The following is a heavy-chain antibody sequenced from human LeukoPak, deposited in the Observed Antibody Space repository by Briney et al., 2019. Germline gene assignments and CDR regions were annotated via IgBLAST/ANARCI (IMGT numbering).Heavy chain of an antibody. D-gene: IGHD6-19*01. CDR2: IYYSGTT. CDR3: ARIDAVAATPTSFDY. Sequence: SETLSLTCTLSGGSISIFYWSWLRQPPGKGLEWIGDIYYSGTTNYNPSLKSRVTISLDTSKNQFSLRLSSVTAADTAVYYCARIDAVAATPTSFDYWGQGTLVTVSS. CDR1: GGSISIFY. J-gene: IGHJ4*02. V-gene: IGHV4-59*01.